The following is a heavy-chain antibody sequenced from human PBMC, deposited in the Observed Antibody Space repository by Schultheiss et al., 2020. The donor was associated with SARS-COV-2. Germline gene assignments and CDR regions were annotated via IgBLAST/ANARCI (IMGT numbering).Heavy chain of an antibody. V-gene: IGHV3-43*01. CDR2: ISWDGGST. J-gene: IGHJ3*02. D-gene: IGHD3-22*01. CDR3: ARVTRYYDSSVYAFDI. CDR1: GFTFDDYT. Sequence: GGSLRLSCAASGFTFDDYTMHWVRQAPGKGLEWVSLISWDGGSTYYADSVKGRFTISRDNSKNSLYLQMNSLRTEDTALYYCARVTRYYDSSVYAFDIWGQGTMVTVSS.